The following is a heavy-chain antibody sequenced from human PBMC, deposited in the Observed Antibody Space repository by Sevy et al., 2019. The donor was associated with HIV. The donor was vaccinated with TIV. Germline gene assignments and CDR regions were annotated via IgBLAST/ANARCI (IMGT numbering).Heavy chain of an antibody. J-gene: IGHJ3*01. CDR3: ARVGGRKIAPGAFDF. Sequence: SETLSLTCAVSGGSISSGVYSWNWIRQPPGKGLEWIGYIYHSGNTNYNPSLKGRVTISVDTSKNQFSLKMSAVTAADTATCYCARVGGRKIAPGAFDFWGQGAMVTVSS. D-gene: IGHD3-16*01. V-gene: IGHV4-30-2*01. CDR1: GGSISSGVYS. CDR2: IYHSGNT.